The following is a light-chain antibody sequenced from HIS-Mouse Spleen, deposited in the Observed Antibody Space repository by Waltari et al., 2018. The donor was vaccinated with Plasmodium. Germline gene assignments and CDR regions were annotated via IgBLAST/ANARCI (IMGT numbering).Light chain of an antibody. J-gene: IGLJ3*02. CDR3: LLYYGGARV. CDR2: STS. CDR1: TGAVTRGSS. Sequence: QTVVTQEPSLTVSPGGTVTLTCASSTGAVTRGSSPNWFQQKPGQAPRALIYSTSNNHSWTPARFSGSLLGGKAALTLSGVQPEDEAEYYCLLYYGGARVFGGGTKLTVL. V-gene: IGLV7-43*01.